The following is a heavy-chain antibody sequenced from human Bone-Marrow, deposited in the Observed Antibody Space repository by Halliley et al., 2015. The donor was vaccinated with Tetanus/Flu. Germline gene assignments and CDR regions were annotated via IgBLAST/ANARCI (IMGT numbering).Heavy chain of an antibody. CDR2: ISGDSRLI. D-gene: IGHD2-2*01. CDR3: ARDLWVAAATIAES. Sequence: SYISGDSRLIQYADSVKGRFTISRDNAKNSLYLQMNSRRDEDTAVYYCARDLWVAAATIAESWGQGTLVTVSS. V-gene: IGHV3-48*02. J-gene: IGHJ4*02.